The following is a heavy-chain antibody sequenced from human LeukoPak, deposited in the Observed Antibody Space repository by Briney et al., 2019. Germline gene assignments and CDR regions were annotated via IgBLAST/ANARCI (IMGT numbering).Heavy chain of an antibody. V-gene: IGHV4-59*01. Sequence: SETLSLTCTVSGGSISSYYWSWIRQPPGKGLEWIGYIYYSGSTNYNPSLKSRVTISVDTSKNQFSLKLSSVTAADTAVYYCARVGYVITFGEPSPYFDYWGQGTLVTVSS. CDR3: ARVGYVITFGEPSPYFDY. D-gene: IGHD3-16*01. CDR1: GGSISSYY. CDR2: IYYSGST. J-gene: IGHJ4*02.